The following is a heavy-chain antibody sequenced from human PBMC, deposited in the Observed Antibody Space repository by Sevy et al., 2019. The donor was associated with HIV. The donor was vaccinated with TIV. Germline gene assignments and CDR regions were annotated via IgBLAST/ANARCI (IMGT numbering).Heavy chain of an antibody. D-gene: IGHD2-2*01. CDR1: GFTFSSYW. V-gene: IGHV3-7*01. CDR2: IKQDGSEK. J-gene: IGHJ4*02. CDR3: AREISLHCSSTSCYEDY. Sequence: GGSLRLSCPASGFTFSSYWMSWVRQAPGKGLEWVANIKQDGSEKYYVDSVKGRFTISRDNAKNSLYLQMNSLRAEDTAVYYCAREISLHCSSTSCYEDYWGQGTLVTVSS.